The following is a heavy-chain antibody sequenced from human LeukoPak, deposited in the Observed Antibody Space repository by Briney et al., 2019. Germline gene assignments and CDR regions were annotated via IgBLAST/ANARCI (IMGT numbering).Heavy chain of an antibody. V-gene: IGHV1-2*02. CDR3: ARAATGWLQPDFDY. J-gene: IGHJ4*02. CDR2: INPNSGGT. D-gene: IGHD6-19*01. Sequence: ASVKVSCKASGYTFTGYYMHWVRQAPGQGLEWMGWINPNSGGTNYAQKFQGRVTMTRDTSISTAYMELSRLRSDDTAVYYRARAATGWLQPDFDYWGQGTLVTVSS. CDR1: GYTFTGYY.